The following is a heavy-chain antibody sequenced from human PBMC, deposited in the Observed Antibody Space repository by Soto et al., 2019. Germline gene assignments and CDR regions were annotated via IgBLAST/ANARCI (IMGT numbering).Heavy chain of an antibody. CDR3: ARDKGGMATNYYYGMDV. CDR1: GFTFSSYA. V-gene: IGHV3-30-3*01. J-gene: IGHJ6*02. Sequence: GGSLRLSCAASGFTFSSYAMHWVRQAPGKGLEWVAVISYDGSNKYYADSVKGRFTISRDNSKNTLYLQMNSLRAEDTAVYYCARDKGGMATNYYYGMDVWGQGTTVTVSS. CDR2: ISYDGSNK. D-gene: IGHD5-12*01.